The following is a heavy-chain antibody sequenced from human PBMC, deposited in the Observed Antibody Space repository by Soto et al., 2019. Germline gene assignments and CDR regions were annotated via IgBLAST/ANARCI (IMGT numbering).Heavy chain of an antibody. J-gene: IGHJ4*02. CDR1: GGSISSSSYY. V-gene: IGHV4-39*01. CDR2: IYYSGST. Sequence: SETLSLTCTVSGGSISSSSYYWGWIRQPPGKGLEWIGSIYYSGSTYYNPSLKSRVTISVDTSKNQFSLKLSSVTAADTAVYYCARHVDLDYWGQGTLVTVSS. CDR3: ARHVDLDY.